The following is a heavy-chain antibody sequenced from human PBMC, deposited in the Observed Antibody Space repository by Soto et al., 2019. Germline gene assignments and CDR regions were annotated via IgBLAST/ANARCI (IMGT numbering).Heavy chain of an antibody. CDR2: IFYTGST. Sequence: SETLSLTCTVSGASISRGGYYWSWVRQHPGKGLEWIGFIFYTGSTSCNPSLKSRVTMSVDTSKSQFSLKLSSVTAADTAVYYCARGTDTWFFALWGRGTLVTVSS. CDR3: ARGTDTWFFAL. CDR1: GASISRGGYY. V-gene: IGHV4-31*03. D-gene: IGHD3-9*01. J-gene: IGHJ2*01.